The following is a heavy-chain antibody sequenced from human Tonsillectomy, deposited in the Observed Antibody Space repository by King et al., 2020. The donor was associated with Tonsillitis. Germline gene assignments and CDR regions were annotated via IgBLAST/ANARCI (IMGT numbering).Heavy chain of an antibody. D-gene: IGHD3-22*01. Sequence: VQLVESGGGVVQPGRSLRLSCVTSGFTFNSHGMHWVRQAPGKGLEWVALIRNDGSNEYYADSVKGRFSISRDNSKNTLFLQMNSLRAEDTAVYYCARELFYYDSSGYYSQNWFGPWGQGTLVTVSS. CDR3: ARELFYYDSSGYYSQNWFGP. V-gene: IGHV3-33*01. CDR2: IRNDGSNE. J-gene: IGHJ5*02. CDR1: GFTFNSHG.